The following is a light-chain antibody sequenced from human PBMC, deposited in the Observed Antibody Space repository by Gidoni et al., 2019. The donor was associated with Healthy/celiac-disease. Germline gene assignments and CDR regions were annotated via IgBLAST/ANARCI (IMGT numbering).Light chain of an antibody. CDR1: LSVSSSY. CDR3: QQYDSSPRT. Sequence: DIVLTQSPGTLSLSPGERATLSCRDSLSVSSSYLACYQQKPGQAPRHLIYGASSRATGIQARFSGSWSGTDFTLTISRLEPEDFAVYDCQQYDSSPRTCGQGTKLEIK. J-gene: IGKJ2*01. CDR2: GAS. V-gene: IGKV3-20*01.